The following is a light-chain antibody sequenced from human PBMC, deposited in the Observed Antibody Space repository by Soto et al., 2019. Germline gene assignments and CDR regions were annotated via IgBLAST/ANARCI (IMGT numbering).Light chain of an antibody. V-gene: IGKV3-20*01. J-gene: IGKJ1*01. CDR1: QSVSSSY. CDR3: QQYGSSPGWT. Sequence: EIVLTQSPGTLSLSPGERATLSCRASQSVSSSYLAWYQQKPGQAPRLLIYGASSRATGIPDRFSGSGYGTDFPLTISRLEPEDFAVYYCQQYGSSPGWTFGQGTKVEIK. CDR2: GAS.